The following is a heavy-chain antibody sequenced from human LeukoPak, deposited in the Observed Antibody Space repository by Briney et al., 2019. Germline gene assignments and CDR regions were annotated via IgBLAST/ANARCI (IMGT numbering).Heavy chain of an antibody. CDR2: INHSGST. J-gene: IGHJ4*02. Sequence: PSETLSLTCAVYGGSFSGYYWSWIRQPPGKGLEWIGEINHSGSTNYNPSLKSRVTISVDTSKNQFSLKLSSVTAADTAVYYCAGYYDILTGYYKGFGYWGQGTLVTVSS. CDR3: AGYYDILTGYYKGFGY. D-gene: IGHD3-9*01. V-gene: IGHV4-34*01. CDR1: GGSFSGYY.